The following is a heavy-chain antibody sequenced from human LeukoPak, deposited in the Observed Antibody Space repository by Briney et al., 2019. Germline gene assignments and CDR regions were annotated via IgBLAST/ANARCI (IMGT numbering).Heavy chain of an antibody. CDR2: INHSGST. V-gene: IGHV4-34*01. CDR1: GGSFSGYY. Sequence: KPSETLSLTCAVYGGSFSGYYWSWIRQPPGKGLEWIGEINHSGSTNYNPSLKSRVTTSVDTSKNQFSLKLSSVTAADTAVYYCARVVDTAMGHDAFDIWGQGTMVTVPS. J-gene: IGHJ3*02. CDR3: ARVVDTAMGHDAFDI. D-gene: IGHD5-18*01.